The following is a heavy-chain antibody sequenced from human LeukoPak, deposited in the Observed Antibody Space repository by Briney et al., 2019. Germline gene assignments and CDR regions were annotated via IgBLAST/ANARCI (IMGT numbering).Heavy chain of an antibody. J-gene: IGHJ4*02. V-gene: IGHV3-53*04. Sequence: GGSLRLSCAASGFTVSSNYMSWVRQAPGKGLEWVSVIYSGGSTYYADSVKGRFTISRHNSKNTLYLQMNSLRAEDTAVYYCARDKPYYYDSSGYYGGDYWGQGTLVTVSS. CDR3: ARDKPYYYDSSGYYGGDY. CDR1: GFTVSSNY. D-gene: IGHD3-22*01. CDR2: IYSGGST.